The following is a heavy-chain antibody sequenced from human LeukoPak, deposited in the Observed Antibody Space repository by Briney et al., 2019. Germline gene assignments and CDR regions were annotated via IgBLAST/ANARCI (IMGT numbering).Heavy chain of an antibody. CDR2: ISYDGSNK. D-gene: IGHD5-18*01. CDR3: AKDIESMRYSSP. V-gene: IGHV3-30-3*01. CDR1: GFTFSSYA. J-gene: IGHJ3*01. Sequence: GRSLRLSCAASGFTFSSYAMHWVRQAPGKGLEWVAVISYDGSNKYYADSVKGRFTISRDNSKNTLYLQMNSLRAEDTAVYYCAKDIESMRYSSPWGQGTMVTVSS.